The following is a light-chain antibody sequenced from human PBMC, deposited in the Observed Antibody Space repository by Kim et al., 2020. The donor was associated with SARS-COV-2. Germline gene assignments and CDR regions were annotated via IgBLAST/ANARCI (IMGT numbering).Light chain of an antibody. CDR3: QQCYSTPT. J-gene: IGKJ2*01. CDR2: ATS. CDR1: QTITKY. Sequence: PSASVGDRVTITCRGSQTITKYLNSYNQKPGKAPKLLIYATSNLQSGVPSRFSGRGSGTDFTLPISSLQPEDFATYYGQQCYSTPTFGQGTKLEI. V-gene: IGKV1-39*01.